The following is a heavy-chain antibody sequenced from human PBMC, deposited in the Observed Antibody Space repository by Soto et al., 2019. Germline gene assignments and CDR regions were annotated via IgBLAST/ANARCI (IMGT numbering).Heavy chain of an antibody. D-gene: IGHD2-2*01. CDR2: ISSSGSHT. V-gene: IGHV3-21*04. J-gene: IGHJ4*02. CDR1: GFTFSSYS. Sequence: PGGSLRLSCAASGFTFSSYSMTWIRQAPGKGLEWVSSISSSGSHTNYADSVKGRFTISRDNAKNSLYLQMNSLRVDDTAVYYCARLLSTSWYRPADYWVQGILVTVSS. CDR3: ARLLSTSWYRPADY.